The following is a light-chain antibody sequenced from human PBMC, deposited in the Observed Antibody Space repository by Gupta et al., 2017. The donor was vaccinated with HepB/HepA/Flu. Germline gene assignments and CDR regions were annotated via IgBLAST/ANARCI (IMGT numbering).Light chain of an antibody. V-gene: IGLV2-8*01. J-gene: IGLJ2*01. Sequence: QSALTQPPSASGSPGQSVTISCTGTSSDVGDYNYVSWYQHHPGKAPKLIIYEVTKRPSGVPDRFSGSKSGNTASLNVSGLQTEDEADDYVRSYAGSDNLCVFGGGTQLTGL. CDR3: RSYAGSDNLCV. CDR2: EVT. CDR1: SSDVGDYNY.